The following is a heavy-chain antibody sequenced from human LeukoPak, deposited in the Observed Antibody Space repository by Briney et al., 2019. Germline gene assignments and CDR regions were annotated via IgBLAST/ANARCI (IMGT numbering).Heavy chain of an antibody. Sequence: PSETLSLTCGVSGGSLSGYYWNWIRQHPGKGLEWIGYIYYSGSTYYNPSLKSRVTISVDTSKNQFSLKLSSVTAADTAVYYCARDGAGGYFDYWGQGTLVTVSS. CDR2: IYYSGST. CDR1: GGSLSGYY. V-gene: IGHV4-31*11. J-gene: IGHJ4*02. D-gene: IGHD4-23*01. CDR3: ARDGAGGYFDY.